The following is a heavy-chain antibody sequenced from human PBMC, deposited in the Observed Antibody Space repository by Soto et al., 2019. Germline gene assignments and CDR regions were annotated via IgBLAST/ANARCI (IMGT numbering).Heavy chain of an antibody. CDR2: IWYDGSNK. CDR1: GFTFSSYG. D-gene: IGHD3-3*01. Sequence: QVQLVESGGGVVQPGRSLRLSCAASGFTFSSYGMHWVRQAPGKGLEWVAVIWYDGSNKYYADSVKGRFTISRDNSNNTLYLQMNSLRAEDTAVYYCARGGGAITIFGVVITTYYFDYWGQGTLVTVSS. J-gene: IGHJ4*02. CDR3: ARGGGAITIFGVVITTYYFDY. V-gene: IGHV3-33*01.